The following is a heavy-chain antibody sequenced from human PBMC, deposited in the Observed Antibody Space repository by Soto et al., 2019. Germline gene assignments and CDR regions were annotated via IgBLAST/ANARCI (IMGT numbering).Heavy chain of an antibody. CDR2: IHYSGNT. Sequence: QVQLQESGPGLVKPSQTLSLTCSVSGDSINRNSHYWSWIRQHPGKGLEWIGYIHYSGNTYYNPSLXXRVTISVDTSKNQFSLKLSSVTAADTAVFYCARGGFWYFDYWGQGTLVTVSS. CDR1: GDSINRNSHY. D-gene: IGHD3-3*01. V-gene: IGHV4-31*02. CDR3: ARGGFWYFDY. J-gene: IGHJ4*02.